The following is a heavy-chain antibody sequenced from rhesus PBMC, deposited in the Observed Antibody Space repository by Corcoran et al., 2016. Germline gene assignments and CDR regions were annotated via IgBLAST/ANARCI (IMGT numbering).Heavy chain of an antibody. CDR1: GGSISSNY. CDR3: ARGGAAARLDWYFDL. J-gene: IGHJ2*01. Sequence: QLQLQESGPGLVKPSETLSLTCAVSGGSISSNYWSWIRQPPGKGLEWIGRMSGSGGSTEYKPSLKSSVTMSTDTSKNQCAMKVSSVTAADTDVYYCARGGAAARLDWYFDLWGPGTTITISA. V-gene: IGHV4-173*01. CDR2: MSGSGGST. D-gene: IGHD6-31*01.